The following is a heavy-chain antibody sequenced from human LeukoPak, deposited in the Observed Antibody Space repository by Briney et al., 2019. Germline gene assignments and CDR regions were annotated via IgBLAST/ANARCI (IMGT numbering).Heavy chain of an antibody. V-gene: IGHV3-33*01. CDR3: ARVAGSEYYFDY. Sequence: GGSLRLSCAASGFTFSSYGMHWVRQAPGKGLEWVAVIWYDGSNKYYADSVKGQFTISRDNSKNTLYLQMNSLRAEDTAVYYCARVAGSEYYFDYWGQGTLVTVSS. D-gene: IGHD2-15*01. CDR1: GFTFSSYG. J-gene: IGHJ4*02. CDR2: IWYDGSNK.